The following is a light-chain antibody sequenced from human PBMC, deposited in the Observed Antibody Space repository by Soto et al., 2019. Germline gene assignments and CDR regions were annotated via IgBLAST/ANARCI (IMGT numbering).Light chain of an antibody. CDR2: DAS. CDR1: QSVSSRF. V-gene: IGKV3D-20*01. J-gene: IGKJ5*01. Sequence: EIVLTQSPGTLSLSPGESATLSCGASQSVSSRFLAWYQQKPGRAPRVLIYDASTRATGVPDRFSGSGSGTDFTLTITRLEPEDFAVFYCQHYHSSPISFGQGTRLEIK. CDR3: QHYHSSPIS.